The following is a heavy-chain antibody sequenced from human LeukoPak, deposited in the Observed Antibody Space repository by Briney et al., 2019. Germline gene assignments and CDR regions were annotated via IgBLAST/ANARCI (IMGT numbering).Heavy chain of an antibody. J-gene: IGHJ4*02. Sequence: ASVKVSCKASGYIFTDYYVHWVRQAPGQGLEWMAWINPVTGGTNYAQKFQDRVTVTRDTSTSTAYMELGSLGSDDTAVYFCARANPIYVFWIGYFWGQGTLVTVSS. CDR1: GYIFTDYY. V-gene: IGHV1-2*02. CDR3: ARANPIYVFWIGYF. CDR2: INPVTGGT. D-gene: IGHD3/OR15-3a*01.